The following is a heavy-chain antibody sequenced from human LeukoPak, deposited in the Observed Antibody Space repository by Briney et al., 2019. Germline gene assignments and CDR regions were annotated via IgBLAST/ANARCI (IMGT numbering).Heavy chain of an antibody. CDR2: MYASGTT. CDR3: ARRGGSGSRYYMDV. D-gene: IGHD3-10*01. J-gene: IGHJ6*03. Sequence: GGSLRLSCVVSGFTVSGNYMSWVRQAPGKGLEWVSIMYASGTTDYADSVKGRFTISRDNSKNTLYLQMRSLRVEDTAVYYCARRGGSGSRYYMDVWGKGTTVTVSS. CDR1: GFTVSGNY. V-gene: IGHV3-53*01.